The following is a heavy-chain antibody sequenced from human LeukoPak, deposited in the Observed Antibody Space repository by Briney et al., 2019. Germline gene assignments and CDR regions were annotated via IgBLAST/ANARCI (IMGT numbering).Heavy chain of an antibody. V-gene: IGHV3-23*01. Sequence: GGSLRLSCAASGFTFNKFAMTWVRQAPGKGLEWVSTIADAGTYYAGSVKGRFTISRDNSKDMLYLQLNSLRAGDTAMYYCAKNLGPFDVRGQGTMVTVSS. D-gene: IGHD3-16*01. J-gene: IGHJ3*01. CDR1: GFTFNKFA. CDR2: IADAGT. CDR3: AKNLGPFDV.